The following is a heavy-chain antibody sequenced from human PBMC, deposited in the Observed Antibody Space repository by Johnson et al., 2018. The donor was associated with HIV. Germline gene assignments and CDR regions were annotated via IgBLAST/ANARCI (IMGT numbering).Heavy chain of an antibody. CDR1: GFTFSNAW. V-gene: IGHV3-15*01. CDR3: STPRPNWGWNAFHI. Sequence: QLVESGGGLVKPGGSLRLSCAVSGFTFSNAWMRWVRQAPGKGLEWVGRIKRKIEGETTDYAATVRGRFTISRDDSKNTLDLQMNSLKTEDTAVYYCSTPRPNWGWNAFHIWGQGTMVTVSS. J-gene: IGHJ3*02. D-gene: IGHD7-27*01. CDR2: IKRKIEGETT.